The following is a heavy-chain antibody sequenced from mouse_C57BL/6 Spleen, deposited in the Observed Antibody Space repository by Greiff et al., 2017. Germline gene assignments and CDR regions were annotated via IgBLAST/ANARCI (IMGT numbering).Heavy chain of an antibody. J-gene: IGHJ2*01. Sequence: VQLQQSGAELVKPGASVKISCKASGYAFSSYWMNWVKQRPGKGLEWIGQIYPGDGDTNYNGKFKGKATLTADKSSSTAYMQRSSLTSEDAAVYVCARRGDYGYFDYWGQGTTLTVSS. D-gene: IGHD2-4*01. CDR1: GYAFSSYW. CDR3: ARRGDYGYFDY. CDR2: IYPGDGDT. V-gene: IGHV1-80*01.